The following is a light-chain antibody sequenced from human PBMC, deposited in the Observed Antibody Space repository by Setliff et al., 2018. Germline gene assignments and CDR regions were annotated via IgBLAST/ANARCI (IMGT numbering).Light chain of an antibody. Sequence: SALAQPRSVSGSPGQSVTISCTGTSSDVGGYNYVSWYQQHPGKAPKLMIYDVSKRPSGVPDRFSGSKSGYTASLTISGLQTEDEADYYCCSYAGSYTVIFGGGTKVTVL. V-gene: IGLV2-11*01. J-gene: IGLJ2*01. CDR1: SSDVGGYNY. CDR3: CSYAGSYTVI. CDR2: DVS.